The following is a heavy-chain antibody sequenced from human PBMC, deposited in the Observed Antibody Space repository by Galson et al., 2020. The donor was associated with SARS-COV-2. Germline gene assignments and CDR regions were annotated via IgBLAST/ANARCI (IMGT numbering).Heavy chain of an antibody. D-gene: IGHD3-3*01. CDR3: ASSPVRYYDFWSGYPQQGYYFDY. V-gene: IGHV3-21*01. CDR2: ISSSSSYI. Sequence: GGSLRLSCAASGFTFSSYSMNWVRQAPGKGLEWVSSISSSSSYIYYADSVKGRFTIPSDNAKNSLYLQMNSLRAEDTAVYYCASSPVRYYDFWSGYPQQGYYFDYWGQGTLVTVSS. CDR1: GFTFSSYS. J-gene: IGHJ4*02.